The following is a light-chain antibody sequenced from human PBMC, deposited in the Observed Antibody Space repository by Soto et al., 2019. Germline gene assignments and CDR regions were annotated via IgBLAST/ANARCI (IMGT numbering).Light chain of an antibody. Sequence: EIVLTQSPGTLSLSPGERATLSCRASQSVSSNYLAWYQQKPGQAPRLLIYGASSRATDLPDRFSRSGSRTDVTLTISRLEPEDFAVYYCPQYGNWLFPFGPGTKVDIK. CDR3: PQYGNWLFP. CDR2: GAS. J-gene: IGKJ3*01. CDR1: QSVSSNY. V-gene: IGKV3-20*01.